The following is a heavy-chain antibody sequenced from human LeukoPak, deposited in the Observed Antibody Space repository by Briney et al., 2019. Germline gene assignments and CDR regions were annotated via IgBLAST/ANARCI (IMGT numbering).Heavy chain of an antibody. Sequence: GGSLRLSCAASGFTFSSYWMSWVGQAPGKGLEGVANIKQDGSEKYYVDSVKGRFTISRDNAKNSLYLQMNSLRAEDTAVYYCARDRRLHCSSTSCYRRYYYYMDVWGKGTTVTVSS. CDR1: GFTFSSYW. V-gene: IGHV3-7*01. J-gene: IGHJ6*03. CDR3: ARDRRLHCSSTSCYRRYYYYMDV. D-gene: IGHD2-2*01. CDR2: IKQDGSEK.